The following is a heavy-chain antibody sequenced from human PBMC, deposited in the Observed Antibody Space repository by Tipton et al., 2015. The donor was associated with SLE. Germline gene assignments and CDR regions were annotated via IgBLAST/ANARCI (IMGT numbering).Heavy chain of an antibody. CDR3: ARSSVVVVAADWFDP. CDR1: GYTFTSYG. Sequence: QSGAEVKKPGASVKVSCKASGYTFTSYGISWVRQAPGQGLEWMGWISVHSGATDYAQKLQGRVTLTTDTSTSTAYMELSSLRSDDTAVYYCARSSVVVVAADWFDPWGQGTLVTVSS. D-gene: IGHD2-15*01. J-gene: IGHJ5*02. V-gene: IGHV1-18*01. CDR2: ISVHSGAT.